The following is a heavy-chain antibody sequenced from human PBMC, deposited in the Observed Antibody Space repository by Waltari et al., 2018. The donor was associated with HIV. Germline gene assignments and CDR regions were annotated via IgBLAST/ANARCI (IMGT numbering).Heavy chain of an antibody. CDR2: IDQSGAS. J-gene: IGHJ6*02. CDR1: GGSFSGFY. D-gene: IGHD1-1*01. V-gene: IGHV4-34*02. Sequence: QVQLQQWGAGQVKPSETLSLTCLLSGGSFSGFYWTWVRHSPGKGLDWIGEIDQSGASRFNPSLKGRITISMDTSRSHFALKLSPVSPADTAVYYCARGPSLRAFRGNLYFNSSLDVWGQGTTVTVSS. CDR3: ARGPSLRAFRGNLYFNSSLDV.